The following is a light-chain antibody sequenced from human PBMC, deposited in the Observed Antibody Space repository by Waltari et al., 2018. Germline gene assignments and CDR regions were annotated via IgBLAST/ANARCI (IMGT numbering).Light chain of an antibody. CDR3: QHYVRLPVS. CDR1: QSVSRS. Sequence: EIVLTQSPGTLSLSPGERATLSCRASQSVSRSLAWYQQKPGQAPRPLIYGASSRATGVPDRFSGSGSETDFSLTISRLEPEDFAVYYCQHYVRLPVSFGQGTKVEIK. J-gene: IGKJ1*01. V-gene: IGKV3-20*01. CDR2: GAS.